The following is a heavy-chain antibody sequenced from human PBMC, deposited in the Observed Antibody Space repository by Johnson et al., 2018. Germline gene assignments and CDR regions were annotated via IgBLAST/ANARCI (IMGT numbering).Heavy chain of an antibody. D-gene: IGHD4-17*01. CDR3: ARSPFGSDYPRAEYFQH. J-gene: IGHJ1*01. CDR1: GFTFSDYY. CDR2: ISSSGRTI. Sequence: VQLVETGGGVVRPGGSLRLSCAASGFTFSDYYMSWIRQAPGKGLEWVSYISSSGRTIYYADSVKGRFTISRDNAKNSLYLQMNSLRGEDTAVYYCARSPFGSDYPRAEYFQHWGQGTLVTVSS. V-gene: IGHV3-11*04.